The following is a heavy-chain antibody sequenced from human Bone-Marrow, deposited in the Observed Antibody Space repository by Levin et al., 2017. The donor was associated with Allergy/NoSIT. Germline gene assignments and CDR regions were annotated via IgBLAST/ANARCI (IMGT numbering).Heavy chain of an antibody. V-gene: IGHV1-18*01. J-gene: IGHJ4*02. Sequence: RASVKVSCKASGYMFTSFGISWVRQAPGQGLEWMGWISAYNGNRNYAQKFQDRVTMTTDTSTSTTYLELRSLRFDDTAVYYCARDLGDGYNTWFDYWGQGTLVTVFS. CDR2: ISAYNGNR. CDR1: GYMFTSFG. D-gene: IGHD5-24*01. CDR3: ARDLGDGYNTWFDY.